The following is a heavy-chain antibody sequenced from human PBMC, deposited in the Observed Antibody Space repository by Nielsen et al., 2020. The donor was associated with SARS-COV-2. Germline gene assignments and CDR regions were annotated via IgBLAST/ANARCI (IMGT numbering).Heavy chain of an antibody. CDR1: GGSISSGGYY. V-gene: IGHV4-31*03. D-gene: IGHD3-3*01. CDR2: IYYSGST. J-gene: IGHJ6*02. CDR3: ARDPPITIFGVVSPHYYGMDV. Sequence: SETLSLTCTVSGGSISSGGYYWSWIRQHPGKGLEWIGYIYYSGSTYYNPSLKSRVTISVDTSKNQFSLKLSSVTAADTAVYYCARDPPITIFGVVSPHYYGMDVWGQGTTVTVSS.